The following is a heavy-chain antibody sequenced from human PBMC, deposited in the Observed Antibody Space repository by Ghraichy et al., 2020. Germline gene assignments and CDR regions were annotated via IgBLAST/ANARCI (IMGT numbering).Heavy chain of an antibody. CDR2: IYTSGST. J-gene: IGHJ4*02. CDR3: ARLGTVTPFDY. V-gene: IGHV4-4*09. CDR1: GGSTSSYH. Sequence: TLSLTCNVSGGSTSSYHWSWIRQPPGKGLEWIGYIYTSGSTNYNPSLKSRVTISVDTSKNHFSLKLSSVTAADTAVYYCARLGTVTPFDYWGQGTLVTVSS. D-gene: IGHD4-17*01.